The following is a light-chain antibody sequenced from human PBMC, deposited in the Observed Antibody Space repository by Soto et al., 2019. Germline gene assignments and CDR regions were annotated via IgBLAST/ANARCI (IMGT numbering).Light chain of an antibody. V-gene: IGLV2-8*01. Sequence: QSALTQPPSASGSPGQSVTISCTGTSSDVGGYKYVSWYQQHPGKAPKLIIYEVTKRPSGVPDRFSGSKSDNTASLTVSGLQAEDEADYYCSSYGGTNNFVVFGGGTKLTV. CDR3: SSYGGTNNFVV. CDR1: SSDVGGYKY. CDR2: EVT. J-gene: IGLJ2*01.